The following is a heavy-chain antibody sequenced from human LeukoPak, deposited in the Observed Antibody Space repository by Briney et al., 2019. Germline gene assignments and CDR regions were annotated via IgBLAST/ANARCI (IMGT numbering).Heavy chain of an antibody. V-gene: IGHV3-21*01. J-gene: IGHJ4*02. Sequence: GGSLRLSCSVSGFTFNTYAMNWVRQAPGKGLEWVSSISSSSSYIYYADSVKGRFTISRDNAKNSLYLQMNSLRAEDTAVYYCARDFQRDYWGQGTLVTVSS. CDR3: ARDFQRDY. CDR2: ISSSSSYI. CDR1: GFTFNTYA.